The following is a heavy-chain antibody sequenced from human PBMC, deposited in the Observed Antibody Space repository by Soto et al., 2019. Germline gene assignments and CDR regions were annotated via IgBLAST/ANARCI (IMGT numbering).Heavy chain of an antibody. CDR3: AHRRGDLLTGHYYFDY. CDR1: GFSFTHYW. J-gene: IGHJ4*02. Sequence: LGESLKISGTGSGFSFTHYWIGWVRQMPGKGLEWMGDIYPGDSDIRYSPSFRGQVTISADKSITTAYLQWSSLKASDTATYYCAHRRGDLLTGHYYFDYWGQGTLVTVSS. D-gene: IGHD3-9*01. V-gene: IGHV5-51*01. CDR2: IYPGDSDI.